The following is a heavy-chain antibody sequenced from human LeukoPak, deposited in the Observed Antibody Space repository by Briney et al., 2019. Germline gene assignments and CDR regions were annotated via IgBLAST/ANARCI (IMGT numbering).Heavy chain of an antibody. J-gene: IGHJ4*02. V-gene: IGHV3-48*01. D-gene: IGHD3-16*01. CDR1: GFTFSRDS. CDR3: AKGSNSWGSTDY. CDR2: IGSSSSPI. Sequence: PGGSLRLSCAASGFTFSRDSMNWVRQAPGRGLEWVSYIGSSSSPIYYADSVKGRFTISRDNSKNTLYLQMNGLRAEDTAVYYCAKGSNSWGSTDYWGQGTLVTVSS.